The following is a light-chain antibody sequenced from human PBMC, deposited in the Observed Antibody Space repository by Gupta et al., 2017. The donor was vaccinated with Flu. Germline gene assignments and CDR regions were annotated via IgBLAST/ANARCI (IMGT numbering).Light chain of an antibody. V-gene: IGLV4-69*02. J-gene: IGLJ2*01. Sequence: VKLTCTLGTGYSSLSIACLQQQPEKGPRFLMKLNSDGSHTKGDGIPDRFSGSSSGAERYLSISSLQSDDEADYYCQAWHTGVRVFGGGTHLTVL. CDR2: LNSDGSH. CDR3: QAWHTGVRV. CDR1: TGYSSLS.